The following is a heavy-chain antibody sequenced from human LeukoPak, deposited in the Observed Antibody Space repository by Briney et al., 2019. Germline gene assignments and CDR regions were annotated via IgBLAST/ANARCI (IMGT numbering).Heavy chain of an antibody. CDR2: IYPGVCDT. J-gene: IGHJ6*03. V-gene: IGHV5-51*01. Sequence: PGESLKISCKGSGYSFTSYWIGWVRQMPGKGLEWMGIIYPGVCDTRYSPSFQGQVTISADKSISTAYLQWSSLKASDTAMYYCARQRDYCSSTSCPLYMDVWGKGTTVTVSS. D-gene: IGHD2-2*01. CDR3: ARQRDYCSSTSCPLYMDV. CDR1: GYSFTSYW.